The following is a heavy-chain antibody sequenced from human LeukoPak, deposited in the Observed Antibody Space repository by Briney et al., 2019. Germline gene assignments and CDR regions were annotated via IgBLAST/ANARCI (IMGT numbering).Heavy chain of an antibody. CDR1: GFTFSSYE. CDR2: ISSSSNYI. CDR3: ARGTPLVRGFDC. J-gene: IGHJ4*02. V-gene: IGHV3-21*01. Sequence: GGSLRLSCAASGFTFSSYEMNWVRQAPGKGLEWVSSISSSSNYIYYADSLKGRFTISRDNAKNSLSLQMNSLRAEDTAVYYCARGTPLVRGFDCWGQGTLVTVSS. D-gene: IGHD3-10*01.